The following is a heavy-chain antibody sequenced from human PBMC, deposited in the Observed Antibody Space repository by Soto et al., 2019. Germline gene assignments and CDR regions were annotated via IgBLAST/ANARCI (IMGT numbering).Heavy chain of an antibody. CDR3: ARARNDAFRYYYGMDV. CDR2: INHSGST. Sequence: QVQLQQWGAGLLKPSETLSLTCAVYGGSFSGYYWSWIRQPPGKGLEWIGEINHSGSTNYNPSLKSRVTISVDTSKNQFSLKLSSVTAADTAVYYCARARNDAFRYYYGMDVWGQGTTVTVSS. CDR1: GGSFSGYY. V-gene: IGHV4-34*01. D-gene: IGHD1-1*01. J-gene: IGHJ6*02.